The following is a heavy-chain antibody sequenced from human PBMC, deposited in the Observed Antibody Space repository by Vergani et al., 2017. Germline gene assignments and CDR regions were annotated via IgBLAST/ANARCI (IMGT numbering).Heavy chain of an antibody. V-gene: IGHV4-39*07. D-gene: IGHD3-22*01. J-gene: IGHJ6*02. Sequence: QLQLQESGPGLVKPSETLSLTCTVSGGSISSSSYYWGWIRQPPGKGLEWIGSIYYSGSTNYNPSLKSRVTISVDTSKNQFSLKLSSVTAADTAVYYCARLLYYYDSSGYSMWPMDVWGQGTTVTVSS. CDR2: IYYSGST. CDR3: ARLLYYYDSSGYSMWPMDV. CDR1: GGSISSSSYY.